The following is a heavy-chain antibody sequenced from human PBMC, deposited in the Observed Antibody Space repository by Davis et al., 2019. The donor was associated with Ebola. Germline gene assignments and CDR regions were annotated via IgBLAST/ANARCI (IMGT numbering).Heavy chain of an antibody. D-gene: IGHD2-2*01. V-gene: IGHV3-13*01. CDR2: IGTAGDT. J-gene: IGHJ4*02. CDR1: GFTFSSYD. Sequence: GGSLRLSCAASGFTFSSYDMHWVRQATGKRLEWVSAIGTAGDTYYPGSVKGRFTISRENAKNSLYLQMNSLRAEDTAVYYCARFLSQLTFDYWGQGTLVTVSS. CDR3: ARFLSQLTFDY.